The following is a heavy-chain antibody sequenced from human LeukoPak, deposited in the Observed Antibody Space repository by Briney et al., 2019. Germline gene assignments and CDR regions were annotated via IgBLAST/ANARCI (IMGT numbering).Heavy chain of an antibody. J-gene: IGHJ4*02. CDR3: AKSTVVVPAATAYFDY. D-gene: IGHD2-2*01. V-gene: IGHV3-23*01. Sequence: GGSLRLSCAASGFTFSSYAMSWVRQAPGKGLEWVSAISGSGGSTYYADSVKGRFTISRDNSKNTLYLQMNSLRAEDTAVYYCAKSTVVVPAATAYFDYWGQGALVTVSS. CDR2: ISGSGGST. CDR1: GFTFSSYA.